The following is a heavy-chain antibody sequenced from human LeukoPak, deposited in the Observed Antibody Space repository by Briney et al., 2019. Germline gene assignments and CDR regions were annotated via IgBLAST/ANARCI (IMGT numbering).Heavy chain of an antibody. D-gene: IGHD3-16*01. CDR2: TRNKANSYTT. CDR3: ARGRGAFDY. V-gene: IGHV3-72*01. Sequence: GGSLRLSCTASGFTFSDHYMGWVRQAPGKGLEWVGRTRNKANSYTTEYAASVKGRFTISRDDSKNSLYLQMNSLKTEETAVYYCARGRGAFDYWGQGTLVTVSS. J-gene: IGHJ4*02. CDR1: GFTFSDHY.